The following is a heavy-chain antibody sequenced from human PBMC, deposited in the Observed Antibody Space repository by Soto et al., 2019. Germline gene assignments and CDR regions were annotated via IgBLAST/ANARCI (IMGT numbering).Heavy chain of an antibody. Sequence: PSETLSLTSTISGDTISTSTSYWGWVRQPPGKGLEWIGSINYSGSTYYSPSLKSRVTISADTSKNQFSLKLSSVTAADSAVYYCARPANYYYYYMDVWGKGTMVTVSS. V-gene: IGHV4-39*01. J-gene: IGHJ6*03. CDR2: INYSGST. CDR3: ARPANYYYYYMDV. CDR1: GDTISTSTSY.